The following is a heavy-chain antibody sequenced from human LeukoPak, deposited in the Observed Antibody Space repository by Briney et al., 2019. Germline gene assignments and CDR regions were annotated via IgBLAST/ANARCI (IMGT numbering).Heavy chain of an antibody. CDR3: ARVSSSWYPFDY. V-gene: IGHV3-7*05. CDR2: IKEDGSEK. CDR1: GFTFSRYW. D-gene: IGHD6-13*01. Sequence: GRSLRLSCAASGFTFSRYWMSWVRQAPGRGLEWVANIKEDGSEKGYVDSVKGRFTISRDSSKNTLYLQMNSLRAEDTAVYYCARVSSSWYPFDYWGQGTLVTVSS. J-gene: IGHJ4*02.